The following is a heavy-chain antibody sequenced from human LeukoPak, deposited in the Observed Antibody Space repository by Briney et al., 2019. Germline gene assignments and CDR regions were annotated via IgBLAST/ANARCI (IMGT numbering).Heavy chain of an antibody. CDR1: GFTFSSYE. J-gene: IGHJ3*02. D-gene: IGHD3-22*01. CDR3: AKGDLLDYYDSSGYYYDPPSSDAFDI. Sequence: GGSLRLSCAASGFTFSSYEMNWVREAPGKGLEWVSYIDSSGSNIHYADSAKGRFTISRDNSKNTLYLQMNSLRAEDTAVYYCAKGDLLDYYDSSGYYYDPPSSDAFDIWGQGTMVTVSS. CDR2: IDSSGSNI. V-gene: IGHV3-48*03.